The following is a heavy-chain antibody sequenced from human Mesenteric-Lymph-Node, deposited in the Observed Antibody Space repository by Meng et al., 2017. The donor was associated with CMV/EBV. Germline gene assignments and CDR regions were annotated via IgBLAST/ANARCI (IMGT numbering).Heavy chain of an antibody. J-gene: IGHJ4*02. Sequence: QWQLRHWGARLLRPAESLSPTSAVYGGSFSGYYWSWIRQPPGKGLEWIGEINHSGSTNYNPSLKSRVTISVDTSKNQFSLKLSSVTAADTAVYYCARHQRWLKSEGGFNYWGQGTLVTVSS. D-gene: IGHD4-23*01. V-gene: IGHV4-34*01. CDR2: INHSGST. CDR1: GGSFSGYY. CDR3: ARHQRWLKSEGGFNY.